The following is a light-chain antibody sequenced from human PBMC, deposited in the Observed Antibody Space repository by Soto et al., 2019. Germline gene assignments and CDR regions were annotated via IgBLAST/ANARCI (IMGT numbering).Light chain of an antibody. V-gene: IGLV2-11*01. CDR3: CSYAGRLVV. Sequence: QSALTQPRSVSGSPGQSVTISCTGTSSDVGGYNYVSWYQQHPGKAPKLMIYDVSKRPSGVPDRFSGSKSGNTASLTISGLQADDDPDYYSCSYAGRLVVFGGGTKLTVL. CDR2: DVS. CDR1: SSDVGGYNY. J-gene: IGLJ2*01.